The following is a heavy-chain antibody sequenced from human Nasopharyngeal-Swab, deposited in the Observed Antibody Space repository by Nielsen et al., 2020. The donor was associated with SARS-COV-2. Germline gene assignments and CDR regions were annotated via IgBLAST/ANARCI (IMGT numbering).Heavy chain of an antibody. D-gene: IGHD3-10*01. CDR2: MNPNSGNT. V-gene: IGHV1-8*01. CDR1: GYTFTSYD. Sequence: ASVKVSCKASGYTFTSYDINWVRQATGQGLEWMGWMNPNSGNTGYAQKFQGRVTMTRSTFISTAYMELSSLRSEDTAVYYCARGGVPGYYYYYYYMDVWGKGTTVTVSS. CDR3: ARGGVPGYYYYYYYMDV. J-gene: IGHJ6*03.